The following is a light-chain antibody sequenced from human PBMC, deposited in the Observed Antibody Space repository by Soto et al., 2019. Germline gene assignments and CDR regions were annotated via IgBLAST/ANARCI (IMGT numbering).Light chain of an antibody. V-gene: IGKV2-24*01. J-gene: IGKJ1*01. CDR1: QSLVHNDGNTY. CDR2: KVS. Sequence: DIVMTQTPLSSPVTLGQAASISCRSSQSLVHNDGNTYLSWFQQRPGQPPRLLIYKVSDRFSGVPDRFSGGGSGTDFTLKISSVEAEDVGVYYCMQGSHWPGTCGQGTKGDIK. CDR3: MQGSHWPGT.